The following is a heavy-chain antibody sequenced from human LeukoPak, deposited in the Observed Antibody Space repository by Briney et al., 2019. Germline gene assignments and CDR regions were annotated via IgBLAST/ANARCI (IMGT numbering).Heavy chain of an antibody. V-gene: IGHV4-59*12. CDR3: ARDTTPYSSGWYDY. D-gene: IGHD6-19*01. Sequence: SETLSLTCTVSGGSISSYYWSWIRQPPGKGLEWIGYIYYSGSTNYNPSLKSRVTISVDTSKNQFSLKLGSVTAADTAVYFCARDTTPYSSGWYDYWGQGTLVTVSS. J-gene: IGHJ4*02. CDR2: IYYSGST. CDR1: GGSISSYY.